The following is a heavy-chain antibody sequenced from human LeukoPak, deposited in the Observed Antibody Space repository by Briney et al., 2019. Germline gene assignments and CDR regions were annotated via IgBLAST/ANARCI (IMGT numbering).Heavy chain of an antibody. Sequence: SETLSLTCTVSGGSISSYYWSWIRQPPGKGLEWIGYIYYSGSTNYNPSLKSRFTISVDTSKNQFSLKLSSVTAADTAVYYCARGPLWFGELFHTWFDPWGQGTLVTVSS. J-gene: IGHJ5*02. CDR1: GGSISSYY. V-gene: IGHV4-59*01. CDR2: IYYSGST. CDR3: ARGPLWFGELFHTWFDP. D-gene: IGHD3-10*01.